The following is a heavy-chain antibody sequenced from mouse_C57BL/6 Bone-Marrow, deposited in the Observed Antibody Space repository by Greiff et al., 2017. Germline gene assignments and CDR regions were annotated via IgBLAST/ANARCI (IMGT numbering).Heavy chain of an antibody. D-gene: IGHD2-5*01. V-gene: IGHV1-52*01. J-gene: IGHJ4*01. CDR2: IDPSDSET. CDR3: AKSNYPYYYAMDY. Sequence: VQLQQPGAELVRPGSSVKLSCKASGYTFTSYWMHWVKQRPIQGLEWIGNIDPSDSETHYNQKFKDKATLTVDKSSSTAYMQLSSLTSEDSAVYYCAKSNYPYYYAMDYWGQGTSVTVSS. CDR1: GYTFTSYW.